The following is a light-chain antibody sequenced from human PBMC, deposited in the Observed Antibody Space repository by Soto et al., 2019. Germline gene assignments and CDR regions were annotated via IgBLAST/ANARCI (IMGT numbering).Light chain of an antibody. CDR3: SSYTSSSTSLVV. CDR1: SSDVGGYNY. V-gene: IGLV2-14*01. CDR2: DVS. Sequence: QSALTQPASVSGSPGQSITISCTGTSSDVGGYNYVSWYQQHPGKAPKLMIYDVSNRPSGVSNRFSGSKSGNTASLTISGLQAEDEADYYCSSYTSSSTSLVVFGGGTKLTV. J-gene: IGLJ2*01.